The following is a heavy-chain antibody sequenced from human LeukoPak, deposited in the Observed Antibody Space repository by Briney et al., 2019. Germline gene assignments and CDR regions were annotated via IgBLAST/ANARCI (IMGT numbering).Heavy chain of an antibody. CDR2: ISGSGGST. Sequence: GGSLRLSRSASGFTFSSYAMSWVRQAPGKGLEWVSAISGSGGSTYYADSVKGRFTISRDNSKNTLYLQMNSLRAEDTALYYCARDEHHLVQGYYFDYWGQGTLVTVSS. CDR3: ARDEHHLVQGYYFDY. V-gene: IGHV3-23*01. J-gene: IGHJ4*02. D-gene: IGHD6-13*01. CDR1: GFTFSSYA.